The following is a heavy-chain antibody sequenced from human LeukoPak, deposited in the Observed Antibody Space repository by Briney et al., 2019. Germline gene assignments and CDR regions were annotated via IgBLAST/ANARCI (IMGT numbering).Heavy chain of an antibody. CDR3: ARGAAGTEEGYYFDY. CDR1: GFTFSSYS. V-gene: IGHV3-21*01. J-gene: IGHJ4*02. D-gene: IGHD6-13*01. Sequence: GGSLRLSCAASGFTFSSYSMNWVRQAPGKGLEWVSSISSSSSYIYYADSVKGRFTISRDNAKNSLYLQMNSLRAEDTAVYYCARGAAGTEEGYYFDYWGQGTLVTVSS. CDR2: ISSSSSYI.